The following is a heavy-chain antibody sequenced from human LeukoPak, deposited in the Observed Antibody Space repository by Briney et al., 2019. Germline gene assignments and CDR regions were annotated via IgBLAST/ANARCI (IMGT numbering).Heavy chain of an antibody. D-gene: IGHD2-8*01. CDR3: STDPRLLTY. CDR2: ISPSSHDI. Sequence: GGSLRLSCVVSGFSFSDSYMTWLRQTPGKGLESPAYISPSSHDIYYADSVKGRFTISRDNARTSLYLQMNSLGPDDTALYYCSTDPRLLTYWGHGTLATVSS. V-gene: IGHV3-11*01. CDR1: GFSFSDSY. J-gene: IGHJ4*01.